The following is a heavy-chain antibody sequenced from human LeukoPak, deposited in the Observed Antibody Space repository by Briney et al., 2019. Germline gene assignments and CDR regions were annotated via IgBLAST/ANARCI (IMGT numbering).Heavy chain of an antibody. CDR3: ARDHVLTYYDVFTGYPNEYFDY. CDR1: GYTFNSYG. CDR2: ISTYNGNT. Sequence: GASVKVSCKASGYTFNSYGISWVRQAPGQGLEWMGWISTYNGNTNYAQKFQGRVTMTADTSTSIVYMELRSLRSDDTAVYYCARDHVLTYYDVFTGYPNEYFDYWGQGTLVTVSS. V-gene: IGHV1-18*01. D-gene: IGHD3-9*01. J-gene: IGHJ4*02.